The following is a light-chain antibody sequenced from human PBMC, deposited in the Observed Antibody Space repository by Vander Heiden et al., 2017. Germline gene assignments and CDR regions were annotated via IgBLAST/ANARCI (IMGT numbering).Light chain of an antibody. J-gene: IGLJ3*02. CDR2: SNN. CDR1: NSNIGSNP. Sequence: QSVLPQPPSASVTPWQRVPISCAGSNSNIGSNPVNWYLQLPGTAPKLLMYSNNQRPSGVPDRLSGSKSGTSASLAISGRQSEDEADYYCATWDDSLSGWVFGGGTHLTVL. CDR3: ATWDDSLSGWV. V-gene: IGLV1-44*01.